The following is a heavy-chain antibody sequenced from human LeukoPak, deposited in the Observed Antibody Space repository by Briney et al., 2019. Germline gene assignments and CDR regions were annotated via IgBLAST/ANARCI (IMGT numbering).Heavy chain of an antibody. CDR3: VRDIAAAGGFDY. D-gene: IGHD6-13*01. Sequence: SETLSLTCGVYGGSFSGYYWSWIRQPPGKGLEWIGEINNSGSTNYNPSLKSRVTISVDASKNQFSLKLSSVTAADTAVYYCVRDIAAAGGFDYWGQGALVTVSS. J-gene: IGHJ4*02. CDR2: INNSGST. V-gene: IGHV4-34*01. CDR1: GGSFSGYY.